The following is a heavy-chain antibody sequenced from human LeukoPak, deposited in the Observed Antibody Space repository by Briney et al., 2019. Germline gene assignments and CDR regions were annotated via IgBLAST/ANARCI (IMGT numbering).Heavy chain of an antibody. D-gene: IGHD1-1*01. CDR2: IKYDGSEK. CDR3: AKIEGSSWNLRDYYYYMDV. CDR1: GLTFRSYW. V-gene: IGHV3-7*01. Sequence: GGSLRLSCVVSGLTFRSYWMTWVRQAPGKGPEWVANIKYDGSEKYYVDSVKGRFTISRDNAKHSLFLEMNSLRADDTAVYYCAKIEGSSWNLRDYYYYMDVWGKGTTVTVSS. J-gene: IGHJ6*03.